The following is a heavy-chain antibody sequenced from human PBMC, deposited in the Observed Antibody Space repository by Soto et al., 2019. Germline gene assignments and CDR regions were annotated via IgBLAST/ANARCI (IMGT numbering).Heavy chain of an antibody. CDR1: GFTFSSYG. D-gene: IGHD1-26*01. CDR2: ISYDGSNK. J-gene: IGHJ6*02. Sequence: GGSLRLSCAASGFTFSSYGMHWVLQAPGKGLEGGAVISYDGSNKYYADSVKGRFTISRDTSKNTLYLQMNSLRAEDTAVYYCAKDVVVGGTTVLGEYYYYNGMDVWGQGTTVTVSS. CDR3: AKDVVVGGTTVLGEYYYYNGMDV. V-gene: IGHV3-30*18.